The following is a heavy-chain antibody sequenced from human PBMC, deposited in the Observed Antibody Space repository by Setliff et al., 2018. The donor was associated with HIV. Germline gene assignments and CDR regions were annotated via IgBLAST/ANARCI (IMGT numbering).Heavy chain of an antibody. V-gene: IGHV4-59*08. J-gene: IGHJ6*03. D-gene: IGHD2-15*01. CDR3: ARRGTIWHGVDYHYMDV. Sequence: SETLSLTCTVSGVSIGNFYWSWVRQSQGRGLEWIGFIFFTGTTNYNPSLKSRVTISVDTSKNQFSLNLTSVTAADTAVYYCARRGTIWHGVDYHYMDVWGKGTTVTV. CDR1: GVSIGNFY. CDR2: IFFTGTT.